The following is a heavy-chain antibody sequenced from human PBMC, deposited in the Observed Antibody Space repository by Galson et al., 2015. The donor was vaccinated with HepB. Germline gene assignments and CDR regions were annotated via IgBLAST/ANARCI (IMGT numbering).Heavy chain of an antibody. CDR2: IDWDDET. D-gene: IGHD6-19*01. CDR3: ARSSGWDLDY. CDR1: GFSLTTFGMS. J-gene: IGHJ4*02. V-gene: IGHV2-70*17. Sequence: PALVKPTQTLTLTCGFSGFSLTTFGMSVSWVRQPPGKALEWLARIDWDDETFYNSSLKTRLSIAKDTSQNQVVLTLTNLDPVDTATYYCARSSGWDLDYWGQGTLVTVSS.